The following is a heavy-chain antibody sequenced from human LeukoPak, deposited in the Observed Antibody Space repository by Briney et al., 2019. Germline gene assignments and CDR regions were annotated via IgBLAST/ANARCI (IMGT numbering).Heavy chain of an antibody. Sequence: GGSLRLSCAASGFTFSNAWMSWVRQAPGKGLEWVGRIKSKTDGGTTDYAAPVKGRFTISRDDSKNTLYLQMNSLKTEDTAVYYCTSGLRDFDWLMKTETYFDYWGQGTLVTVSP. V-gene: IGHV3-15*01. D-gene: IGHD3-9*01. J-gene: IGHJ4*02. CDR2: IKSKTDGGTT. CDR3: TSGLRDFDWLMKTETYFDY. CDR1: GFTFSNAW.